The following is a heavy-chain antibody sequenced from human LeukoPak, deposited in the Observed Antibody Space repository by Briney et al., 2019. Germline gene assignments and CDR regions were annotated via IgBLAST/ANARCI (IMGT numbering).Heavy chain of an antibody. D-gene: IGHD1-26*01. CDR1: GYTFTSYG. J-gene: IGHJ4*02. CDR2: ISAYNGNT. V-gene: IGHV1-18*01. Sequence: ASVKVSCKASGYTFTSYGIGWVRQAPGQGLEWMGWISAYNGNTNYAQTLQGRVTMTTDTSTSTAYMELRSLRSDDTAVYYCARDGEAEYSEDYWGQGTLVTVSS. CDR3: ARDGEAEYSEDY.